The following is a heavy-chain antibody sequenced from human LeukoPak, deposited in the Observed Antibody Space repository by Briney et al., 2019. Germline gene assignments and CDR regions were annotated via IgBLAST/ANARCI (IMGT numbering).Heavy chain of an antibody. CDR3: ARPLTGDLSDAFDI. CDR1: GYTFTSYG. V-gene: IGHV1-18*01. Sequence: ASVKVSCEASGYTFTSYGISWVRQAPGQGLEWMGWISAYSGNTNYAQKLQGRVTMTTDTSTSTAYMELRSLRSDDTAVYYCARPLTGDLSDAFDIWGQGTMVTVSS. D-gene: IGHD7-27*01. CDR2: ISAYSGNT. J-gene: IGHJ3*02.